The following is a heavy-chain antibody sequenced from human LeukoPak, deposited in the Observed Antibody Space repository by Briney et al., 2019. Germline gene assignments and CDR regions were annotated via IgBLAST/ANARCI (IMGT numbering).Heavy chain of an antibody. CDR2: ISYDESNK. J-gene: IGHJ4*02. CDR1: GFTFSSYG. CDR3: ANSRLGSSGWYGRD. D-gene: IGHD6-19*01. Sequence: GGSLRLSCAASGFTFSSYGMHWVRQAPGKGLEWVAVISYDESNKYYADSVKGRFTISRDNSKNTLYLQMNSLRAEDTAVYYCANSRLGSSGWYGRDWGQGTLVTVSS. V-gene: IGHV3-30*18.